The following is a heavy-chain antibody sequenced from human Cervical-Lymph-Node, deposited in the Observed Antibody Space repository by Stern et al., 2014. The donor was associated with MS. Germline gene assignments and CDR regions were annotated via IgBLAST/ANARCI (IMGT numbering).Heavy chain of an antibody. J-gene: IGHJ4*02. Sequence: VQLVESGGGLVKPGGSLRLSCASSAFRFSDDWMSWVRQAPGKGLEWVARIRSYADGGATDYASTVKDRFTISRDDSKNTVYLQMNNLKTEDTAVYFCTRWDYWGQGALVIVSS. CDR2: IRSYADGGAT. V-gene: IGHV3-15*01. CDR1: AFRFSDDW. D-gene: IGHD5-24*01. CDR3: TRWDY.